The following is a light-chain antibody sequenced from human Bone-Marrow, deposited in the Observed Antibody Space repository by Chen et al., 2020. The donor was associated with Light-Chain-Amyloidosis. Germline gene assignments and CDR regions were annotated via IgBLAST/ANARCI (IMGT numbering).Light chain of an antibody. CDR2: GAS. J-gene: IGKJ1*01. V-gene: IGKV3-15*01. CDR3: QQYNNWPLT. CDR1: QSIRGN. Sequence: VMTQSPVALSVSPGDTATLSCRASQSIRGNLAWYQQRPGQAPRPLIYGASARATGIPARFSGSGFETDFTLTISTIQSEDFAVYYCQQYNNWPLTFGQGTRVDIK.